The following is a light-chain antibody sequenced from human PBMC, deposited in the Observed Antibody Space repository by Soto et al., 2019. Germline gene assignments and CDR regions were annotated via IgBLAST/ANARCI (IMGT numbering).Light chain of an antibody. J-gene: IGKJ1*01. CDR1: QSVYSSY. V-gene: IGKV3-20*01. CDR2: GVS. Sequence: EILLTQSPGTLSLSPGDRATLSCRASQSVYSSYLAWYQQRPGQAPRLLIYGVSSRATGVPDRFSGSGSGTDFTLTISRLEPDDFAVYYCQQYTDWPLTFGQGTKVDIK. CDR3: QQYTDWPLT.